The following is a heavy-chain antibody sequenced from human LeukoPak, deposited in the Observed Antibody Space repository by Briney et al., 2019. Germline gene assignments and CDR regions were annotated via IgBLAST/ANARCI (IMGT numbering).Heavy chain of an antibody. D-gene: IGHD4-17*01. CDR3: ARTTVTTYFDN. Sequence: PSETLSLTCTVSGGSISSSSYYWGWIRQPPGKGLEWIGSIYYSGSTYYNPSLKSRVTISVDTSKNQFSLKLSSVTAADTAVYYCARTTVTTYFDNWGQGTLVTVSS. V-gene: IGHV4-39*07. CDR2: IYYSGST. J-gene: IGHJ4*02. CDR1: GGSISSSSYY.